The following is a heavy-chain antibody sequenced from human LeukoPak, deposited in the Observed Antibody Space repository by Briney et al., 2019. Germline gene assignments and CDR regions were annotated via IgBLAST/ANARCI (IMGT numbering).Heavy chain of an antibody. D-gene: IGHD2-15*01. V-gene: IGHV3-23*01. J-gene: IGHJ3*02. CDR2: ISGSGGST. CDR3: AKVKYCSGGSCYSSAFDI. CDR1: RFTFSNYA. Sequence: PGGSLRLSCAASRFTFSNYAMSWVRQAPGKGLEWVSAISGSGGSTYYADSVKGRFTISRDNSKNTLYLQMNSLRAEDTAVYYCAKVKYCSGGSCYSSAFDIWGQGTMVTVSS.